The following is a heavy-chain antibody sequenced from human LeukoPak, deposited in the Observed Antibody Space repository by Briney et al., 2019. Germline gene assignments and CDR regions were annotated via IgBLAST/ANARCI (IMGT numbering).Heavy chain of an antibody. CDR1: GFTFSSYN. D-gene: IGHD3-3*01. Sequence: GSLRLSCAASGFTFSSYNMNWVRQAPGKGLEWIGEINHSGSTNYNPSLKSRVTISIDTSKNQFSLKLSSVTAADTAVYYCARVMARRFFGYWGQGTLVTVSS. J-gene: IGHJ4*02. CDR3: ARVMARRFFGY. CDR2: INHSGST. V-gene: IGHV4-34*01.